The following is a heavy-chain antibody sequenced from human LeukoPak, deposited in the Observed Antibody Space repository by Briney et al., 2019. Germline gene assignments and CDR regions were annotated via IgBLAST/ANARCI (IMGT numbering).Heavy chain of an antibody. V-gene: IGHV3-30-3*01. CDR3: ARDIGIVVVPAATGWFDP. Sequence: GGSLRLSCAASGFTSSSYAMHWVRQAPGKGLEWVAVISYDGSNKYYADSVKGRFTISRDNSKNTLYLQMNSLRAEDTAVYYCARDIGIVVVPAATGWFDPWGQGTLVTVSS. D-gene: IGHD2-2*01. CDR2: ISYDGSNK. CDR1: GFTSSSYA. J-gene: IGHJ5*02.